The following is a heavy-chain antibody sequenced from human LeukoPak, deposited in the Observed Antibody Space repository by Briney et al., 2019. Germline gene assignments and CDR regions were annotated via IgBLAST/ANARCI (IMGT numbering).Heavy chain of an antibody. CDR3: AKCQTEGDNGGDPSYYFDY. CDR2: IRYDGSNK. Sequence: RGSLRLSCAASGFTFSSYGMHWVRQAPGKGLEWVAFIRYDGSNKYYADSVKGRFTISRDNSKNTLYLQMNSLRAEDTAVYYCAKCQTEGDNGGDPSYYFDYWGQGTLVTVSP. D-gene: IGHD2-21*01. CDR1: GFTFSSYG. V-gene: IGHV3-30*02. J-gene: IGHJ4*02.